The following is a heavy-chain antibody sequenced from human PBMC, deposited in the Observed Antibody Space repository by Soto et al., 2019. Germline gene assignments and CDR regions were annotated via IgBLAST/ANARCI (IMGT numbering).Heavy chain of an antibody. V-gene: IGHV4-39*07. CDR1: GDSISSSGHF. J-gene: IGHJ5*02. D-gene: IGHD3-3*01. Sequence: PSETLSLTCTVSGDSISSSGHFWTWIRQHPGKGLEWIGEINHSGSTNYNPSLKSRVTISVDTSKNQFSLKLSSVTAADTAVYYCARTGDFWSGYHDNWFDPWGQGTLVTVSS. CDR3: ARTGDFWSGYHDNWFDP. CDR2: INHSGST.